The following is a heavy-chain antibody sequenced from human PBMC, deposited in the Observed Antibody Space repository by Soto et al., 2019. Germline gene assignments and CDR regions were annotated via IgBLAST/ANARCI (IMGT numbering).Heavy chain of an antibody. CDR2: IWYDGSNK. CDR3: ARVARGYSYLFHYFDY. CDR1: GFTFSSYG. J-gene: IGHJ4*02. D-gene: IGHD5-18*01. V-gene: IGHV3-33*01. Sequence: QVQLVESGGGVVQPGRSLRLSCAASGFTFSSYGMHWVRQAPGKGLEWVAVIWYDGSNKYYADSVKGRFTISRDNSQNTLYLQMNSVRAEDTAVYYCARVARGYSYLFHYFDYWGQGTLVTVSS.